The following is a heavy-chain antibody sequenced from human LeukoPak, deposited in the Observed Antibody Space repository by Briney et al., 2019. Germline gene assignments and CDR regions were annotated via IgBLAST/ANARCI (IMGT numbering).Heavy chain of an antibody. CDR2: IYYSGST. J-gene: IGHJ4*02. CDR3: ARREWLRTYFDY. V-gene: IGHV4-59*01. Sequence: SSETLSLTCTVSGGSISSYYWSWIRQPPGKGLEWIGYIYYSGSTNYNPSLKSRVTISVDTSKNQFSLKLSSVTAADTAVYYCARREWLRTYFDYWGQGTLVTVSS. D-gene: IGHD3-3*01. CDR1: GGSISSYY.